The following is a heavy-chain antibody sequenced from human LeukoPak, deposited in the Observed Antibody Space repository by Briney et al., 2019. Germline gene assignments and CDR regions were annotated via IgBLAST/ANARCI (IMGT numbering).Heavy chain of an antibody. CDR2: VSGTSEYI. J-gene: IGHJ4*02. D-gene: IGHD6-19*01. CDR1: GFSFSTYS. Sequence: GGSLRLSCAASGFSFSTYSMIWVRQAPGKGLEWVSSVSGTSEYIYYADSVRGRFTISRDNAKNTVYLRMNSLRAEDTAVYYCARWYSSGWYSDYWGQGTLVTVSS. CDR3: ARWYSSGWYSDY. V-gene: IGHV3-21*06.